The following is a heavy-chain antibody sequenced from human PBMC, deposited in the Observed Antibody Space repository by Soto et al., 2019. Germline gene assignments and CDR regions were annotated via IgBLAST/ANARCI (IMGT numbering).Heavy chain of an antibody. V-gene: IGHV3-53*01. CDR1: GFTVSSNY. Sequence: GGSLRLSCAASGFTVSSNYMSWVRQAPGKGLEWVSVIYSGGSTYYADSVKGRFTISRDNSKNTLYLQMNSLRAEDTAVYYCARVAPIQLGYNWFDPWGQGTLVTVSS. CDR2: IYSGGST. CDR3: ARVAPIQLGYNWFDP. D-gene: IGHD5-18*01. J-gene: IGHJ5*02.